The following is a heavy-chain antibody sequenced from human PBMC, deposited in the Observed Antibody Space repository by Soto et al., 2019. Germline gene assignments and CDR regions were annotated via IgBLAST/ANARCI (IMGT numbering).Heavy chain of an antibody. J-gene: IGHJ3*02. D-gene: IGHD3-10*01. CDR1: GFTFSSYA. CDR2: IIGSGGST. Sequence: EVQLLESGGGLVQPGGSLRLSCAASGFTFSSYAMSWVRQAPGKGLEWVSAIIGSGGSTYYADSVKGRFTISRDNSKNTLYLQMNSLRADDTAVYYCAKDHSVRGGNDAFDIWGQGTMVTVSS. V-gene: IGHV3-23*01. CDR3: AKDHSVRGGNDAFDI.